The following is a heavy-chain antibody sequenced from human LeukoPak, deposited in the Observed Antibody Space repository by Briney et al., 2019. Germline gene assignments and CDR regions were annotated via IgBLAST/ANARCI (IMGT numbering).Heavy chain of an antibody. J-gene: IGHJ4*02. CDR1: GGTFSSYA. CDR2: IIPIFGTA. CDR3: ARRRDLYSGRYYPFDY. Sequence: VASVKVSCKASGGTFSSYAISWVRQAPGQGLEWMGGIIPIFGTANYAQKFQGRVTITADKSTSTAYMELSSLRSEDTAVYYCARRRDLYSGRYYPFDYWGQGTLVTVSS. V-gene: IGHV1-69*06. D-gene: IGHD1-26*01.